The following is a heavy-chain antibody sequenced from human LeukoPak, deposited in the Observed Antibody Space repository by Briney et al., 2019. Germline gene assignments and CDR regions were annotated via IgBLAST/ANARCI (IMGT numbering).Heavy chain of an antibody. CDR3: ARDLRVVVVAATDYYYYYGMDV. J-gene: IGHJ6*02. V-gene: IGHV4-30-4*01. CDR1: GGSISSGDYY. Sequence: SETLSLTCTVSGGSISSGDYYWSWIRQPPGKGLEWIGYIYYSGSTYYNPSLKSRVTISVDTSKNQFSLKLSSVTAADTAVYYCARDLRVVVVAATDYYYYYGMDVWGQGTTVTVSS. CDR2: IYYSGST. D-gene: IGHD2-15*01.